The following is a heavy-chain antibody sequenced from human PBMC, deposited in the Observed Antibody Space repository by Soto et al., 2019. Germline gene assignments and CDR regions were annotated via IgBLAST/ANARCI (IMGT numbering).Heavy chain of an antibody. J-gene: IGHJ3*02. D-gene: IGHD2-15*01. CDR3: ARGSLDFITPGAFDI. V-gene: IGHV1-69*05. CDR1: GGTFSSYA. CDR2: IIPIFGTA. Sequence: SVKVSCKASGGTFSSYAISWVRQAPGQGLEWMGGIIPIFGTANYAQKFQGRVTITRDTSASTAYMELSSLRSEDTAVYYCARGSLDFITPGAFDIWGQGTMVTVSS.